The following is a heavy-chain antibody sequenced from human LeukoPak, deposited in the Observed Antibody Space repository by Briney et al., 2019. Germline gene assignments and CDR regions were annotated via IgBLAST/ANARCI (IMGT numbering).Heavy chain of an antibody. CDR2: IYYSGST. J-gene: IGHJ5*02. CDR1: GYSISSGYY. V-gene: IGHV4-61*01. Sequence: SGTLSLTCTVSGYSISSGYYWGWIRQPPGKGLEWIGYIYYSGSTNYNPSLKSRVTISVDTSRNQFSLKLSSVTAADTAVYYCAGRIAAAGNFPFAPKYNWFDPWGQGTLVTVSS. D-gene: IGHD6-13*01. CDR3: AGRIAAAGNFPFAPKYNWFDP.